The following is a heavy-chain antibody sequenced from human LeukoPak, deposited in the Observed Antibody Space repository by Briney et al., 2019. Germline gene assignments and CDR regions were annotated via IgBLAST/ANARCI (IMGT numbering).Heavy chain of an antibody. Sequence: GGSLRLSCAASGFTVRSNHMGWVRQAPGKGLEWVSVIYGGGSTDYADSVKGRFTISRDNSKNTLYLQMNSLRAEDTAVYYCARDAVGATPSAYWGQGTLVTVSS. CDR3: ARDAVGATPSAY. CDR2: IYGGGST. J-gene: IGHJ4*02. CDR1: GFTVRSNH. V-gene: IGHV3-66*01. D-gene: IGHD1-26*01.